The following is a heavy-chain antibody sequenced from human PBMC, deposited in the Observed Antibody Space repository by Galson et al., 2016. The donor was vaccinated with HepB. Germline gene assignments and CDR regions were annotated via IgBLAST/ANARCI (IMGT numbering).Heavy chain of an antibody. CDR2: INSDGSST. J-gene: IGHJ4*02. CDR1: GFTFSRYW. Sequence: SLRLSCAASGFTFSRYWMHWVRQAPGKGLVWFSRINSDGSSTTCAASVKGRFTISRDNAKNTLYLQMNSLRTEDTAVYYCARDPSRSIFDYGGDYWGQGTLVTVSS. CDR3: ARDPSRSIFDYGGDY. V-gene: IGHV3-74*01. D-gene: IGHD4/OR15-4a*01.